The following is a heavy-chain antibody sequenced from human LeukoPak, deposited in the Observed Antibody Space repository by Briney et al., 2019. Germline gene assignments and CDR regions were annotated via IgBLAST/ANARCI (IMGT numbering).Heavy chain of an antibody. V-gene: IGHV4-34*01. CDR1: GGSFSGCY. J-gene: IGHJ4*02. CDR3: ARDDSSGYLPIDY. D-gene: IGHD3-22*01. Sequence: SETLSLTCAVYGGSFSGCYWSWIRQPPGKGLEWIGEINHSGSTNYNPSLKSRVTISVDTSKNQFSLKLSSVTAADTAVYYCARDDSSGYLPIDYWGQGTLVTVSS. CDR2: INHSGST.